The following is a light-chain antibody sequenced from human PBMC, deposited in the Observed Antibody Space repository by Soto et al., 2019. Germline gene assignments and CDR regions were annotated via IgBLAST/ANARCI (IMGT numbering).Light chain of an antibody. J-gene: IGLJ2*01. CDR2: GNS. Sequence: QSVLTQPPSVSGAPGQRVTISCTGSSSNIGAGYDVHWYQQLPGTAPKLLIYGNSNRPSGVPDRFSGSKSGTSASLAITGRQAEEEADYYCQSYDRSLSGSVFGGGTKLTVL. CDR3: QSYDRSLSGSV. V-gene: IGLV1-40*01. CDR1: SSNIGAGYD.